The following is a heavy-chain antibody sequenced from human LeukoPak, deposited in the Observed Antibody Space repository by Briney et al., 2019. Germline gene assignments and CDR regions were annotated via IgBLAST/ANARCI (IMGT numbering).Heavy chain of an antibody. V-gene: IGHV3-11*01. J-gene: IGHJ6*02. CDR1: GFTFSDSF. CDR2: VSSSGSTI. CDR3: ARVGYYGMDV. Sequence: GGSLRLSCAASGFTFSDSFMSWIRQAPGKGLEWVSYVSSSGSTIYYADSVKGRFTISRDNAKNSLYVQMNSLRAEDTAVYYCARVGYYGMDVWGQGTTVTVSS.